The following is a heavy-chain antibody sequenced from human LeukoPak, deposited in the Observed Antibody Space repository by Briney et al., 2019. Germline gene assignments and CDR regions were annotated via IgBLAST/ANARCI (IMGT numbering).Heavy chain of an antibody. CDR2: INPNSGGT. CDR3: ARTYYYDSSGYYN. J-gene: IGHJ4*02. CDR1: GYVFTDYY. D-gene: IGHD3-22*01. Sequence: ASVKVSCKASGYVFTDYYIHWVRQAPGQGLEWMGWINPNSGGTNYAQKFQGRVTMTRDTSISTAYMELSRLRSDDTAVYYCARTYYYDSSGYYNWGQGTLVTVSS. V-gene: IGHV1-2*02.